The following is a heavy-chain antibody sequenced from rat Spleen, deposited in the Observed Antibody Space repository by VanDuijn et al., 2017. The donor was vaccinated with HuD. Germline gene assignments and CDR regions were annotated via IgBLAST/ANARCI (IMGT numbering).Heavy chain of an antibody. V-gene: IGHV5-22*01. J-gene: IGHJ2*01. CDR2: ISYEGSST. Sequence: EVQLVESGGGLVQPGRSLKLSCAASGFTFSDYYMAWVRQAPKKGLEWVASISYEGSSTYYGDSVKGRFTISRDNAKSTLYLQMNSLRSEDTATYYCARHAVYGGYGGYYFDYWGQGVMVTVSS. D-gene: IGHD1-11*01. CDR3: ARHAVYGGYGGYYFDY. CDR1: GFTFSDYY.